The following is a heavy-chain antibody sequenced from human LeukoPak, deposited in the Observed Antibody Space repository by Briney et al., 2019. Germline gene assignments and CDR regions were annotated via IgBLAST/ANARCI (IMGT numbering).Heavy chain of an antibody. J-gene: IGHJ4*02. Sequence: ASVKVSCKASGYSFSTYTMHWVRQAPGQRLEWMGWINAGNGNTNNSQNFQGRVTITRDTSANTDYMEMSSLRSEDTAVYNCAREIDRDDYNRFFDYWGQGTLVSVSS. CDR3: AREIDRDDYNRFFDY. CDR1: GYSFSTYT. V-gene: IGHV1-3*01. CDR2: INAGNGNT. D-gene: IGHD5-24*01.